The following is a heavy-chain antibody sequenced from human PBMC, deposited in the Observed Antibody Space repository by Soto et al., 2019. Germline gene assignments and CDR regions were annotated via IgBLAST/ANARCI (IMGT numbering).Heavy chain of an antibody. V-gene: IGHV3-23*01. CDR3: GKGVYCSGSYTN. D-gene: IGHD3-10*01. CDR2: ISGSADNI. J-gene: IGHJ4*02. Sequence: EVQLLESGGGLVQPGGSLRLSCAASGFTFSNYAMTWVRQAPGKGLEWVSAISGSADNIYYADSVKGRFTISRDNSKNMLFLQMNNLRAEDTAVYHCGKGVYCSGSYTNWGQGTLVTVSS. CDR1: GFTFSNYA.